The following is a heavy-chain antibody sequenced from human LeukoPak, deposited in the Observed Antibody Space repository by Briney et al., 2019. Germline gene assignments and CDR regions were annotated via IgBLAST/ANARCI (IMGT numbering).Heavy chain of an antibody. Sequence: SETLSLTCAVYGGSFSGYYWSWIRQPPGKGLEWIGVINHSGSTNYNPSLKSRVTISVDTSKNQFSLKLSCVTAADTAVNYCARRGGTYYYDSSGYYLFDYWGQETLVTVSS. V-gene: IGHV4-34*01. CDR3: ARRGGTYYYDSSGYYLFDY. J-gene: IGHJ4*02. CDR2: INHSGST. D-gene: IGHD3-22*01. CDR1: GGSFSGYY.